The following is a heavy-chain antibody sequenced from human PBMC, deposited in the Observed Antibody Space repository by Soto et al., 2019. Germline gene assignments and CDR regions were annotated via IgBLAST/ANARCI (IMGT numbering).Heavy chain of an antibody. Sequence: PGGSLRLSCAASGFTLSNYWMHWVRQAPGKGLEWVSRINRDGSSTSYADSVKGRFTISRDSAKNTLYLQMNSLRAEDTAVYYCARDPAPIGWYDYWGQGTLVTASS. CDR2: INRDGSST. V-gene: IGHV3-74*01. CDR3: ARDPAPIGWYDY. CDR1: GFTLSNYW. J-gene: IGHJ4*02. D-gene: IGHD6-19*01.